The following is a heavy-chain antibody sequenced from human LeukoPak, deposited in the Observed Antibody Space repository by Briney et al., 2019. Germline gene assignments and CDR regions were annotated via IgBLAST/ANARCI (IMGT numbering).Heavy chain of an antibody. J-gene: IGHJ4*02. D-gene: IGHD3-16*01. V-gene: IGHV3-23*01. Sequence: QTGGSLRLSCAASGFTFSTYAMSWVRQAPGKGLEWVSGISGSGGSTFYADSVKGRFTISRDNSKNTLYLQMNSLRAEDTAVYYCARDLLARGIFAYWGQGTLVTVSS. CDR1: GFTFSTYA. CDR3: ARDLLARGIFAY. CDR2: ISGSGGST.